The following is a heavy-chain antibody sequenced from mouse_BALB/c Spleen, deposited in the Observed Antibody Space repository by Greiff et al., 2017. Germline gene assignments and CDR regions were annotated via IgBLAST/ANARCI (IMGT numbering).Heavy chain of an antibody. CDR3: ARALYGYQWDY. J-gene: IGHJ2*01. Sequence: QVQLQQSGAELVRPGVSVKISCKGSGYTFTDYAMHWVKQSHAKSLEWIGVISTYYGDASYNQKFKGKATMTVDKSSSTAYMELARLTSEDSAIYYCARALYGYQWDYWGQGTTLTVSS. CDR2: ISTYYGDA. CDR1: GYTFTDYA. D-gene: IGHD1-2*01. V-gene: IGHV1S137*01.